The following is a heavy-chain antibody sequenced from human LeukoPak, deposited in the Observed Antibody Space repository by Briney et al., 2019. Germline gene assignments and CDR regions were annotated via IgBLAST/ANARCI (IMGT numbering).Heavy chain of an antibody. J-gene: IGHJ4*02. Sequence: GWSLRLSCTASGFTFSAYAMTWVRHAPGKGLEWVSTINHYDGAAYYADSVKGRVTVSRDNSKNTLILQVNLLRAEDTAVYYCAKPKFAVAGSNFFDYWGQGTLVTVSS. CDR3: AKPKFAVAGSNFFDY. V-gene: IGHV3-23*01. CDR2: INHYDGAA. D-gene: IGHD6-19*01. CDR1: GFTFSAYA.